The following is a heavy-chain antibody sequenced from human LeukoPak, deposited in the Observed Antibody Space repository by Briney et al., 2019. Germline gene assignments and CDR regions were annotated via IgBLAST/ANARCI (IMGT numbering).Heavy chain of an antibody. D-gene: IGHD5-18*01. J-gene: IGHJ6*03. CDR3: AKGSVRYNFGYYMDV. V-gene: IGHV3-9*03. Sequence: GGSLRLSCAASGFNFDDYAMFWVRQAPGKGLEWVSGINWKSGNIGYADSVKGRFTISRDNAKNSLYLQMNSLRAEDMALYYCAKGSVRYNFGYYMDVWGKGTTVTVSS. CDR2: INWKSGNI. CDR1: GFNFDDYA.